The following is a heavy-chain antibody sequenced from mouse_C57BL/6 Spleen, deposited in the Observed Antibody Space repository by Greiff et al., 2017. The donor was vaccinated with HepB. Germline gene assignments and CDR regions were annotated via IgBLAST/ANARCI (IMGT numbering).Heavy chain of an antibody. CDR3: ARSRIVYYAMDY. CDR2: IDPSDSET. CDR1: GYTFTSYW. J-gene: IGHJ4*01. V-gene: IGHV1-52*01. D-gene: IGHD2-12*01. Sequence: QVQLKQPGAELVRPGSSVKLSCKASGYTFTSYWMHWVKQRPIQGLEWIGNIDPSDSETHYNQKFKDKATLTVDKSSSTAYMQLSSLTSEDSAVYYCARSRIVYYAMDYWGQGTSVTVSS.